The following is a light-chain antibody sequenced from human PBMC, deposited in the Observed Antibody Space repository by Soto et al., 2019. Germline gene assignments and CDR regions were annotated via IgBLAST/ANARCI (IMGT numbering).Light chain of an antibody. CDR1: SSDVGSYDS. CDR3: SSYTTSRTYV. V-gene: IGLV2-18*02. J-gene: IGLJ1*01. CDR2: EVS. Sequence: QSALTQPPSVSGSPGQSVTISCTGTSSDVGSYDSVSWYQQPPGTVPTLMIYEVSNRPSGVPDRFSVSKSGNTASLTISGHQAEDEADYYCSSYTTSRTYVFGTGTKVTVL.